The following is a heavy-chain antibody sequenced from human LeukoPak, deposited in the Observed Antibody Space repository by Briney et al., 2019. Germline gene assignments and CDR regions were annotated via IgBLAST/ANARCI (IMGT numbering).Heavy chain of an antibody. CDR3: ARDLGYSHDY. D-gene: IGHD5-18*01. CDR2: ISYDGSNK. V-gene: IGHV3-30*04. Sequence: GRSLRLSCAAPGFTFSSYAMHWVRQAPGKGLEWVAVISYDGSNKYYADSVKGRFTISRDNSKNTLYLQMNSLRAEDTAVYYCARDLGYSHDYWGQGTLVTVSS. CDR1: GFTFSSYA. J-gene: IGHJ4*02.